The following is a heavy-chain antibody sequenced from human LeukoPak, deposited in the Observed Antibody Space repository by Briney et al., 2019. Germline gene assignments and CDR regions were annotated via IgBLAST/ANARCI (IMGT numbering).Heavy chain of an antibody. CDR2: ISSSGSTI. CDR1: GFTFSSYE. V-gene: IGHV3-48*03. Sequence: GGSLRLSCAASGFTFSSYEMNWVRQAPGKGLEWVSYISSSGSTIYYADSVKGRFTISRDNSKNTLYLQMNSLRAEDTAVYYCASRRAVAGTLYWGQGTLVTVSS. J-gene: IGHJ4*02. CDR3: ASRRAVAGTLY. D-gene: IGHD6-19*01.